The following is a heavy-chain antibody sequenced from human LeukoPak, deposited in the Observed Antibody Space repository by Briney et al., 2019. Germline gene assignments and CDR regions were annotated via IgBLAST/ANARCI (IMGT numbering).Heavy chain of an antibody. CDR1: GGSISSSSYY. Sequence: PSGTLSLTCTVSGGSISSSSYYWGWIRQPPGKGLEWIGSIYYSGSTYYNPSLKSRVTISVDTSKNQFSLKLSSVTAADTAVYYCARSEMATIPFFDYWGQGTLVTVSS. V-gene: IGHV4-39*07. D-gene: IGHD5-24*01. CDR3: ARSEMATIPFFDY. CDR2: IYYSGST. J-gene: IGHJ4*02.